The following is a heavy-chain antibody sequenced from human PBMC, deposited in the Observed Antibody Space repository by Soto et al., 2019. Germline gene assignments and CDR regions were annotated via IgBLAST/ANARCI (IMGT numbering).Heavy chain of an antibody. CDR1: GYTFSSYH. V-gene: IGHV1-18*01. CDR2: ISAYNGNT. Sequence: QIQLVQSGAEVKKPGASVKVSCKASGYTFSSYHITWVRPAPGQGLEWMGWISAYNGNTNDAQNLQGRVTMTTDPSTSTAYMELRSLRSDDTAVYYCARDLPPVDYWGQGTLVTVSS. CDR3: ARDLPPVDY. J-gene: IGHJ4*02.